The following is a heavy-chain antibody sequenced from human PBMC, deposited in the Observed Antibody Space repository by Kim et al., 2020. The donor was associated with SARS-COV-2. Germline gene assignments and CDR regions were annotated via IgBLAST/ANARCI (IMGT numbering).Heavy chain of an antibody. J-gene: IGHJ2*01. CDR3: ARDPPDGFWYFDV. V-gene: IGHV3-48*03. Sequence: YADSVRGRFTVSSDDAKNSVFLQMNSLGVEDTAIYSCARDPPDGFWYFDVWGRGTQVTVSS. D-gene: IGHD6-25*01.